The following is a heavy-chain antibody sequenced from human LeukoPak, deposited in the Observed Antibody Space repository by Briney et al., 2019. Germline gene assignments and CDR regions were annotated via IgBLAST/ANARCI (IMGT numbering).Heavy chain of an antibody. CDR3: AREGYCSSTSCYGMEGY. Sequence: SETLPLTCTVSGGSISSGDYYWSWIRQPPGKGLEWIGYIYYSGSTYYNPSLKSRVTISVDTSKNQFSLKLSSVTAADTAVYYCAREGYCSSTSCYGMEGYWGQGTLVTVSS. CDR2: IYYSGST. J-gene: IGHJ4*02. CDR1: GGSISSGDYY. D-gene: IGHD2-2*01. V-gene: IGHV4-30-4*01.